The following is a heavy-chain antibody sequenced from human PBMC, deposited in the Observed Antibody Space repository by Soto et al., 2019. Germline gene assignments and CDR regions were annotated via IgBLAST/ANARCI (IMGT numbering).Heavy chain of an antibody. V-gene: IGHV5-10-1*01. Sequence: GESLKISCKGSGYSFTSYWISWVRQMPGKGLEWMGRIDPSDSYTNYSPSFQGHVTIPADKSISTAYLQWSSLKASDTAMYYCASNTKYSYGYTDYYYGMDVWGQGTTVTVSS. J-gene: IGHJ6*02. CDR2: IDPSDSYT. CDR1: GYSFTSYW. D-gene: IGHD5-18*01. CDR3: ASNTKYSYGYTDYYYGMDV.